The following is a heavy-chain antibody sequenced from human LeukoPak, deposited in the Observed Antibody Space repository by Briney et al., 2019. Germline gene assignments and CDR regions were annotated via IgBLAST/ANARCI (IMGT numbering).Heavy chain of an antibody. Sequence: PGGSLRLSCAASGFSFNNYAMYWVRQAPGKWLEWVALISYDGGDKYYAETMKGRITISRDNAENTLYLQMNNLRPDDTAFYFCVKEGVEYSYSYGDYWGQGTLVTVSS. CDR2: ISYDGGDK. CDR3: VKEGVEYSYSYGDY. J-gene: IGHJ4*02. D-gene: IGHD3-16*01. CDR1: GFSFNNYA. V-gene: IGHV3-30*18.